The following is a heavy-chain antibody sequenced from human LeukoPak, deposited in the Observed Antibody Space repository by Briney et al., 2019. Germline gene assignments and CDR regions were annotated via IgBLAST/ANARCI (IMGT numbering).Heavy chain of an antibody. CDR2: ISAYNGNT. V-gene: IGHV1-18*01. CDR3: ARGKASSRGYYYYYMDV. J-gene: IGHJ6*03. Sequence: VASVKVSCKASGYTFTSYGISWVRQAPGQGLEWMGWISAYNGNTNYAQKLQGRVTMTTDTSTSTAYMELRSPRSDDTAVYYCARGKASSRGYYYYYMDVWGKGTTVTVSS. CDR1: GYTFTSYG.